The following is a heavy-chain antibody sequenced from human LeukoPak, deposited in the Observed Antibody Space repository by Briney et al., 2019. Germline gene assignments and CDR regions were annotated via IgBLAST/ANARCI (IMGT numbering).Heavy chain of an antibody. Sequence: SETLSLTCAVYGGSFSGYYWNWIRQPAGKGLEWIGRMYTSGSTNYNPSLKSRVTISVDTSKNQFSLKLSSVTAADTAVYYCARGLLGTGMLDSWGQGTLVTVSS. CDR3: ARGLLGTGMLDS. J-gene: IGHJ5*01. CDR2: MYTSGST. V-gene: IGHV4-59*10. CDR1: GGSFSGYY. D-gene: IGHD2/OR15-2a*01.